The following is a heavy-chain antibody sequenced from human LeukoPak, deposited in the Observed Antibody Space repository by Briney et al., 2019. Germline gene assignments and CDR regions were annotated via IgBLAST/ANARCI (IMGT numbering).Heavy chain of an antibody. CDR1: GGTFSSYA. CDR2: IIPIFGTA. Sequence: EASVKVSCKASGGTFSSYAISWVRQAPGQGLEWMGGIIPIFGTANYAQKFQGRVTITADESTSTAYMELSSLRSEDTAVYYCARVPTPRGPAFDIWGQGTMVTVSS. V-gene: IGHV1-69*13. CDR3: ARVPTPRGPAFDI. J-gene: IGHJ3*02.